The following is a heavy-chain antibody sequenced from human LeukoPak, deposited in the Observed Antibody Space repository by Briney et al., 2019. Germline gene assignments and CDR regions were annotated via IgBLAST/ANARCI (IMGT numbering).Heavy chain of an antibody. Sequence: GEPLKISCKGSGYSFTSYWIGWVRQMPGKGLEWMGIIYPGDSDTRYSPSFQGQVTISADKSISTAYLQWSSLKASDTAMYYCARSGYSSGWYYWYFDLWGRGTLVTVSS. CDR2: IYPGDSDT. CDR3: ARSGYSSGWYYWYFDL. V-gene: IGHV5-51*01. D-gene: IGHD6-19*01. J-gene: IGHJ2*01. CDR1: GYSFTSYW.